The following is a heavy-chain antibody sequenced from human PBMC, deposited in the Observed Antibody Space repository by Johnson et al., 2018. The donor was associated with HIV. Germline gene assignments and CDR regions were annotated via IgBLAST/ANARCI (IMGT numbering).Heavy chain of an antibody. CDR1: GFTFDDYG. V-gene: IGHV3-9*01. CDR2: LSWNSGSI. CDR3: AKDIRTGTPRNYAFDI. D-gene: IGHD1-7*01. J-gene: IGHJ3*02. Sequence: LVESGGGLVQPGRSLRLSCAASGFTFDDYGMTWVRQAPGKGLEWVSGLSWNSGSIGYADSVNGRFTISIDNAKNSLYMQMNSLRAEDTALYYCAKDIRTGTPRNYAFDIWGQGTMVTVSS.